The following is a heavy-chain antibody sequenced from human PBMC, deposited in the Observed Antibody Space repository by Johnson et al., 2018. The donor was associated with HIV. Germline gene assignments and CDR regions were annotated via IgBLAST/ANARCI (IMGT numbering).Heavy chain of an antibody. CDR3: ARGTGTDDAFDI. CDR1: GFTFSSNY. V-gene: IGHV3-53*01. CDR2: IYSGGST. J-gene: IGHJ3*02. Sequence: VRLVESGGGVVQPGRSLRLSCAASGFTFSSNYMSWVRQAPGKGLEWVSVIYSGGSTYYADSVKGRFTISRDNSKNTLYLQMNSLRAEDTAVYYCARGTGTDDAFDIWGQGTMVTVSS. D-gene: IGHD1-1*01.